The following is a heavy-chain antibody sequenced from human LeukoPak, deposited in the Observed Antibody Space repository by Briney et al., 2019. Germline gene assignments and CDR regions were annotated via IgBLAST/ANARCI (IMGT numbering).Heavy chain of an antibody. D-gene: IGHD4-17*01. J-gene: IGHJ4*02. CDR1: GFTFSSYV. V-gene: IGHV3-23*01. Sequence: GGSLRLSCADSGFTFSSYVIGWVRQAPGKGLEWVSALSGSGGSTYYADSVRGRFTISRDNSKSTLYLQMHSLRAEDTAIYYCAKNVYGDYNVFFDYWGQGTLVTVSS. CDR2: LSGSGGST. CDR3: AKNVYGDYNVFFDY.